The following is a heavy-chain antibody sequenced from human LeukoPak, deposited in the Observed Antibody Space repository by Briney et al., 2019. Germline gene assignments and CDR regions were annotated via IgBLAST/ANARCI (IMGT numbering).Heavy chain of an antibody. CDR1: GFTFSSYA. CDR3: IPSI. V-gene: IGHV3-7*01. J-gene: IGHJ4*02. Sequence: GGSLRLSCAASGFTFSSYAMSWVRQAPGKGLEWVANIKPDGSEQYYVDSARGRFIISRDHAKNSVYLQMNSLRADDTAVYYCIPSIGGQGILVTVSS. CDR2: IKPDGSEQ. D-gene: IGHD2/OR15-2a*01.